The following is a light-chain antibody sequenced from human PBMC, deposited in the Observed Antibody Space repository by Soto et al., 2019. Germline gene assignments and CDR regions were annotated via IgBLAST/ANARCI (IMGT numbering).Light chain of an antibody. J-gene: IGKJ4*01. CDR1: QSVSSN. CDR2: GAS. Sequence: EIVLTQSPGTLSLSPGERATLSCRASQSVSSNLAWYQQKPGQSPRLLIYGASSRPTGIPDRFSGSGSGTDFTLAISRLEPEDFALYYCQQYGSSPFTFGGGTKVDIK. CDR3: QQYGSSPFT. V-gene: IGKV3-20*01.